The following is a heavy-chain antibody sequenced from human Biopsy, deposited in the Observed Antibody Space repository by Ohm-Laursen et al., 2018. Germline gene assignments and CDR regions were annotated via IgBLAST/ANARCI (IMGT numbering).Heavy chain of an antibody. CDR3: ARGTGRYYVYGAFDI. CDR1: GDSISSSNFY. D-gene: IGHD1-26*01. V-gene: IGHV4-39*07. CDR2: MHNSGST. Sequence: GTLSLTCTVSGDSISSSNFYWAWIRQPPGKGLEWIGSMHNSGSTYYNPSLESRATMSVDTSKNQFSLNPRSVTAADTAVYYCARGTGRYYVYGAFDIWGQGTVVTVSS. J-gene: IGHJ3*02.